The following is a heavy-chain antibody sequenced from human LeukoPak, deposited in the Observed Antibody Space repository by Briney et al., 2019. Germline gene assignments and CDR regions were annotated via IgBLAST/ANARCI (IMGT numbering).Heavy chain of an antibody. CDR1: GGSFSGYY. CDR2: INHSGST. V-gene: IGHV4-34*01. CDR3: ARGSRGSGSQRKVHDY. J-gene: IGHJ4*02. D-gene: IGHD3-10*01. Sequence: SETLSLTCAVYGGSFSGYYWSWIRQPPGKGLEWIGEINHSGSTNYNPSLKSRVTMSVDTSKNQFSLKLSSVTAADTAVYYCARGSRGSGSQRKVHDYWGQGTLVTVSS.